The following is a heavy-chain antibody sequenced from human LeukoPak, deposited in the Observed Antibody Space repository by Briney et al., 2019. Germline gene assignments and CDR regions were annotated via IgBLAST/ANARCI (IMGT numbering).Heavy chain of an antibody. CDR2: INHSGST. CDR3: ARALQLRDIVVVVAATPFDY. V-gene: IGHV4-34*01. D-gene: IGHD2-15*01. CDR1: GGSFSGYY. J-gene: IGHJ4*02. Sequence: PSETLSLTCAVYGGSFSGYYWSWIRQPPGKGLEWIGEINHSGSTNYNPSLKSRVTISVDTSKNQFSLKLSSVTAADTAVYYCARALQLRDIVVVVAATPFDYWGQGTLVTVSS.